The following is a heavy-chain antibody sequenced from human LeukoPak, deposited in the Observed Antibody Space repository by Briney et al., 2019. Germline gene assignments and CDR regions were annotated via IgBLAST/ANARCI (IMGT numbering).Heavy chain of an antibody. V-gene: IGHV3-15*01. D-gene: IGHD3-10*01. CDR1: GFTFNNAW. CDR2: IYSKIDGGTT. Sequence: SGGSLRLSCAASGFTFNNAWMTWVRQAPGKGLEWVGRIYSKIDGGTTDYAAPVKGRFTISRDDSKHTLSLQMNSLKTEDTGVYYCTTDPLVYGWGSGALNYFDFWGQGTLVTVSS. CDR3: TTDPLVYGWGSGALNYFDF. J-gene: IGHJ4*02.